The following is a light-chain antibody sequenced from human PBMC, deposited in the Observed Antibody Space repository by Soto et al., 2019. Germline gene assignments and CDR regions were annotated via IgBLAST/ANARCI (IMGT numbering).Light chain of an antibody. CDR3: QTWGTGIVI. J-gene: IGLJ2*01. V-gene: IGLV4-69*01. Sequence: QSVLTQSPSASASLGASVKLTCTLSSGHSNYAIAWHQQQPGKGPRYLMKLNRDGSHSKGDGIPNRFSGSSSGAERYLTISSLQSEDEADYYCQTWGTGIVIFGGGTKLTVL. CDR1: SGHSNYA. CDR2: LNRDGSH.